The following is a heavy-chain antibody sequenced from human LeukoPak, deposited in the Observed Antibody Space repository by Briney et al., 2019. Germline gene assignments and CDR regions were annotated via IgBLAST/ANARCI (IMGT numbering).Heavy chain of an antibody. D-gene: IGHD2-21*01. CDR3: TREGLDP. J-gene: IGHJ5*02. CDR2: IDSDGTGT. Sequence: GGSLRLSCAASGFTFSIYWMHWVRQAPGKGLLWVSRIDSDGTGTIYSDSVRGRFTISRDNAKNTMYLQMNSLRAEDTAVYYCTREGLDPWGQGTLVTVSS. CDR1: GFTFSIYW. V-gene: IGHV3-74*01.